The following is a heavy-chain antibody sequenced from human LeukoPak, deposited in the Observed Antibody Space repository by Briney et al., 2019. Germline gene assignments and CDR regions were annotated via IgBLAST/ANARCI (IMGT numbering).Heavy chain of an antibody. Sequence: SVKVSCKASGGTFSSYAISWVRQAPGQGLEWMGRIIPIFGTANYAQKFQGRVTITTDESTSTAYMEPSSLRSEDTAVYYCASQSGDYGDYVWFDPWGQGTLVTVSS. V-gene: IGHV1-69*05. CDR1: GGTFSSYA. J-gene: IGHJ5*02. CDR3: ASQSGDYGDYVWFDP. D-gene: IGHD4-17*01. CDR2: IIPIFGTA.